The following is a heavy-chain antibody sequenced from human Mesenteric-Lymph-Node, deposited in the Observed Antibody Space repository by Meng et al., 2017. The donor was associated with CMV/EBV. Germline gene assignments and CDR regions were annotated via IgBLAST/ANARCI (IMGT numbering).Heavy chain of an antibody. Sequence: SETLSLTCTVSGGSVSSGSYYWSWIRQPPGKGLEWIGYIYYSGSTNYNPSLKSRVTISVDTSKNQFSLKLSSVTAADTAVYSCARWGYYGGNSLTGWFDPWGQGTLVTVSS. CDR1: GGSVSSGSYY. D-gene: IGHD4-23*01. J-gene: IGHJ5*02. V-gene: IGHV4-61*01. CDR2: IYYSGST. CDR3: ARWGYYGGNSLTGWFDP.